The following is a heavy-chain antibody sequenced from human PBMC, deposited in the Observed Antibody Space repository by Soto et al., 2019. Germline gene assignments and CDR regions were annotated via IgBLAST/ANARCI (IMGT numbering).Heavy chain of an antibody. J-gene: IGHJ4*02. CDR3: ARGAGGNFYFDY. CDR2: VYYSGST. V-gene: IGHV4-31*03. CDR1: GGSINRGGYY. Sequence: QVQLQESGPGLGKPPQTLSLTCTVSGGSINRGGYYWTWIRQHPGKGLEWIGSVYYSGSTNYNPSLKSRVTISVDTSKNQFSLKLSSVSAADTAVYYCARGAGGNFYFDYWGQGTLVTVSS. D-gene: IGHD2-21*02.